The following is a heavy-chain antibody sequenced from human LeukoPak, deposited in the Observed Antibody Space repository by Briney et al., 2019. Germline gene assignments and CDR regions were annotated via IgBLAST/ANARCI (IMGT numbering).Heavy chain of an antibody. CDR2: ISGSGDKT. D-gene: IGHD3-10*01. CDR1: GFSFSSYA. Sequence: GGSLRLSCAASGFSFSSYATNWVRQAPGQGLEWVSVISGSGDKTFYADSVKGRFTISRDNSKNTLYLQMNSLRDEDTAVYYCASFGSGSNLDAFDIWGQGTMVTVPT. CDR3: ASFGSGSNLDAFDI. J-gene: IGHJ3*02. V-gene: IGHV3-23*01.